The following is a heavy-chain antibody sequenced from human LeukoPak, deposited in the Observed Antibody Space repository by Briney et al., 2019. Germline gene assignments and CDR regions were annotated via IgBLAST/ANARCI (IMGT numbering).Heavy chain of an antibody. CDR3: ARDPSPFYSGSYLGFDP. V-gene: IGHV4-38-2*02. J-gene: IGHJ5*02. Sequence: SETLSLTCTVSGYSISSGYYWGWLRPPPGKGLEWIGTIYHSGTTYYNPSLKSRVTISVDTSKNQFSLKLSSVTAADTAVYYCARDPSPFYSGSYLGFDPWGQGTLVTVSS. CDR1: GYSISSGYY. D-gene: IGHD1-26*01. CDR2: IYHSGTT.